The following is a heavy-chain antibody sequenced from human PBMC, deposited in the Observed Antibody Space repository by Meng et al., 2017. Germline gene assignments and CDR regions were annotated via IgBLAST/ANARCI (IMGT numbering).Heavy chain of an antibody. J-gene: IGHJ4*02. CDR1: GLRFTDAW. Sequence: EVRLVESGGGLVKRGGSLRLSCGAAGLRFTDAWMSWVRQAPGKGLEWVGRIKRNRDGGTIDYAARVKGRFTISRDESKNTLYLQMDSLITEDTAVYFCATGAAAADHWGQGTLVTVSS. CDR2: IKRNRDGGTI. CDR3: ATGAAAADH. V-gene: IGHV3-15*01. D-gene: IGHD6-13*01.